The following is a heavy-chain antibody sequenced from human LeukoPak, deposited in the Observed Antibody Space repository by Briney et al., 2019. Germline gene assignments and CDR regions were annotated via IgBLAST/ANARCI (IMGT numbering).Heavy chain of an antibody. Sequence: SETLSLTCTVSSASIAGYYWGWIRQPPGKGLEWIGYIFYSGSTNYNPSLKSRVTISVDTSKNQFSLNLSSVTAADTAVYYCARGGVGGKVFDYWGQGTLVSVSS. D-gene: IGHD4-23*01. CDR3: ARGGVGGKVFDY. CDR1: SASIAGYY. J-gene: IGHJ4*02. V-gene: IGHV4-59*01. CDR2: IFYSGST.